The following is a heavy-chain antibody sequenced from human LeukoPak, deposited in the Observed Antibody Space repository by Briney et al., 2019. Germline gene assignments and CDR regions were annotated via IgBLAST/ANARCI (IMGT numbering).Heavy chain of an antibody. CDR2: IYYSGST. Sequence: SETLSLTCTVSGGSISSYYWSWIRQPPGKGLEWIGYIYYSGSTNYNPSLKSRFTISVDTSKNQFSLKLSSVTAADTAVYYCARGLSLHYDSSGHPKPYYYMDVWGKGTTVTVSS. V-gene: IGHV4-59*01. CDR1: GGSISSYY. J-gene: IGHJ6*03. D-gene: IGHD3-22*01. CDR3: ARGLSLHYDSSGHPKPYYYMDV.